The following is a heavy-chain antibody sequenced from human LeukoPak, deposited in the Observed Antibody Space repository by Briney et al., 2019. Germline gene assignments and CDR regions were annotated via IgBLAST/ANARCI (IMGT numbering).Heavy chain of an antibody. D-gene: IGHD5-18*01. CDR2: INPNSGGT. CDR1: GYTFTGYY. Sequence: APVKVSCKASGYTFTGYYMHWVRQAPGQGLEWMGWINPNSGGTNYAQKFQGRVTMARDTSISTAYMELSRLRSDDTAVYYCARESGYSYGTPFDYWGQGTLVTVSS. V-gene: IGHV1-2*02. J-gene: IGHJ4*02. CDR3: ARESGYSYGTPFDY.